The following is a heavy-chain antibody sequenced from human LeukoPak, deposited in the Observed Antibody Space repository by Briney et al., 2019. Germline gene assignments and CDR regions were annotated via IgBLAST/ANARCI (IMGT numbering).Heavy chain of an antibody. CDR2: IYYSGST. CDR3: ARDQDDFWSGYYTRD. D-gene: IGHD3-3*01. V-gene: IGHV4-39*07. Sequence: PSETLSLTCTVSGGSISSSSYYWGWIRQPPGKGLEWIGSIYYSGSTYYNPSLKSRVTISVDTSKNQFSLKLSSVTAADTAVYYCARDQDDFWSGYYTRDWGQGTLVTVSS. CDR1: GGSISSSSYY. J-gene: IGHJ4*02.